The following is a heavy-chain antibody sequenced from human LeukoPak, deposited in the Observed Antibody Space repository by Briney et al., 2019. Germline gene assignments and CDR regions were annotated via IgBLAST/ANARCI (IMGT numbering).Heavy chain of an antibody. V-gene: IGHV1-69*13. CDR2: IIPIFGTA. CDR1: GGTFSSYA. J-gene: IGHJ4*02. D-gene: IGHD3-22*01. CDR3: ARGGDYDSSGYYCLLDY. Sequence: SVKVSCKASGGTFSSYAINWVRQAPGQGLEWMGGIIPIFGTANYAQKFQGRVTITADESTSTAYMELSSLRSEDTAVYYCARGGDYDSSGYYCLLDYWGQGTLVTVSS.